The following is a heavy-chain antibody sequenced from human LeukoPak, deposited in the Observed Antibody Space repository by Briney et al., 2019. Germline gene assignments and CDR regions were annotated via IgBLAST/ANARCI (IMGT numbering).Heavy chain of an antibody. V-gene: IGHV1-18*01. Sequence: ASVKVSCKASGYTFTSYGISWVRQAPGQGLEWMGWISACNGNTNYAQKLQGRVTMTTDASTSTAYMELRSLRSDDTAVYYCARWDYYDSSGYSDYWGQGTLVTVSS. D-gene: IGHD3-22*01. CDR3: ARWDYYDSSGYSDY. CDR2: ISACNGNT. J-gene: IGHJ4*02. CDR1: GYTFTSYG.